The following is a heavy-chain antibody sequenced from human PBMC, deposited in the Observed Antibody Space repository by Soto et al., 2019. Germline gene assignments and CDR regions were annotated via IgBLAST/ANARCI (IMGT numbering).Heavy chain of an antibody. D-gene: IGHD3-10*01. CDR2: IYWDDDK. CDR1: GFSLSTSGVG. J-gene: IGHJ2*01. V-gene: IGHV2-5*02. Sequence: QITLKESGPTLVKPTQTLTLTCTFSGFSLSTSGVGVGWIRQPPGKALEWLALIYWDDDKRYSPSLKSRLTITKDTSKNQVVLTMTNMDPVDTATYYCARPYYFGSDRLYWYFDLWGRGTLVTVSS. CDR3: ARPYYFGSDRLYWYFDL.